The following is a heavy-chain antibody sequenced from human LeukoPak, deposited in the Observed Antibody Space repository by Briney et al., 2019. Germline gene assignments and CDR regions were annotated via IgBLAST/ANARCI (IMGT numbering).Heavy chain of an antibody. Sequence: GGSLRLSRAASGFTFSSYWMHWVRQAPGKGLLWVSRLSPDESTTAYADSVKGRFTISRDNAKNTLYLQMNSLRAEDTAVYYCVRGTYGYNYGYLDYWGQGTLVTVSS. J-gene: IGHJ4*02. D-gene: IGHD5-24*01. V-gene: IGHV3-74*01. CDR1: GFTFSSYW. CDR3: VRGTYGYNYGYLDY. CDR2: LSPDESTT.